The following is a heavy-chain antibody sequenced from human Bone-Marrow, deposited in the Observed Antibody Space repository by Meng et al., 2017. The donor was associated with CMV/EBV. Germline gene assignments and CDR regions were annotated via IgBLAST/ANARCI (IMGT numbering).Heavy chain of an antibody. D-gene: IGHD4-17*01. CDR2: ISAYNGNT. J-gene: IGHJ2*01. CDR3: ARDPPLLEYGPPFDL. CDR1: GYTFTSYG. V-gene: IGHV1-18*01. Sequence: QVQLVQSGAEVKKPGASVKVSCKASGYTFTSYGISWVRQAPGQGLEWMGGISAYNGNTNYAQKLQGRVTMTTDTSTSTAYMELRSLRSDDTAVYYCARDPPLLEYGPPFDLWGRGTLVTVSS.